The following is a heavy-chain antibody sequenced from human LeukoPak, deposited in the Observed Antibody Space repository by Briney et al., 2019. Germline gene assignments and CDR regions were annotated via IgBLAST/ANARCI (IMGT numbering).Heavy chain of an antibody. CDR2: IYTSGST. CDR1: GGSISSYY. CDR3: ARGVIVVVPAAIPNYYYYMDV. V-gene: IGHV4-4*07. Sequence: PSETLSLTCTVSGGSISSYYWSWIRQPAGKGLEWIGRIYTSGSTNYNPSLKSRVTMSVDTSKNQFSLKLSSVTAADTAVYYCARGVIVVVPAAIPNYYYYMDVWGKGTTVTVSS. D-gene: IGHD2-2*01. J-gene: IGHJ6*03.